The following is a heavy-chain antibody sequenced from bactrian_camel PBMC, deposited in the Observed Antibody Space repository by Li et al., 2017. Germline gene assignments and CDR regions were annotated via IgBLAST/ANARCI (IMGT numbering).Heavy chain of an antibody. Sequence: HVQLVESGGGSVQAGGSLRLSCAASGFTFSNYYVSWVRQPPGKGLEWASSIYSDGSNTYYTDSVKGRFTISRDNAKNTVYLQMNSLKPEDTACTTVWRRVIGVILMVSPLVFGVRGPRSPSP. CDR1: GFTFSNYY. CDR2: IYSDGSNT. V-gene: IGHV3-2*01. CDR3: WRRVIGVILMVSPLV. D-gene: IGHD2*01. J-gene: IGHJ4*01.